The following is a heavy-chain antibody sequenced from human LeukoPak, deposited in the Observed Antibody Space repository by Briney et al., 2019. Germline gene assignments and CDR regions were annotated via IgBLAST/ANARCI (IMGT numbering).Heavy chain of an antibody. CDR2: INAGNGNT. J-gene: IGHJ6*03. CDR3: ARDIGYDYVVGYYYMDV. D-gene: IGHD5-12*01. CDR1: GYTFTSYA. V-gene: IGHV1-3*01. Sequence: ASVKVSCKASGYTFTSYAMHWVRQAPGQRLEWMGWINAGNGNTKYSQEFQGRVTITRDTSISTAYMELSRLRSDDTAVYYCARDIGYDYVVGYYYMDVWGKGTTVTVSS.